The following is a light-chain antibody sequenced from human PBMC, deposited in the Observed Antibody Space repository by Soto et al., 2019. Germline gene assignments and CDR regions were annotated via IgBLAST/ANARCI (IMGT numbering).Light chain of an antibody. CDR3: CSYAGSYSYV. Sequence: QSVLTQPRSVSGSPGQSVTISCTGTSTDVGGYNYVSWYQQHPGKAPKLMIYDVSQRPSGVPDRFSGSKSGNTASLTISGVQAEDEADYYCCSYAGSYSYVFGTGTKVTVL. V-gene: IGLV2-11*01. CDR1: STDVGGYNY. CDR2: DVS. J-gene: IGLJ1*01.